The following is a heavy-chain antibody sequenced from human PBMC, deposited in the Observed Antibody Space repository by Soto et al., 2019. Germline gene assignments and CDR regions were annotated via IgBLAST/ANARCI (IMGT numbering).Heavy chain of an antibody. D-gene: IGHD3-10*01. CDR2: ISAYNGNT. J-gene: IGHJ4*02. CDR3: ARGAPYYYGSGTYYWEY. Sequence: ASVKVSCKASGYTFTSYGISWVRQAPGQGLEWMGWISAYNGNTNYAQILQGRVTMTTDTSTSTAYMELRSLRSDDAAVYYCARGAPYYYGSGTYYWEYWGQGTLVTVSS. V-gene: IGHV1-18*01. CDR1: GYTFTSYG.